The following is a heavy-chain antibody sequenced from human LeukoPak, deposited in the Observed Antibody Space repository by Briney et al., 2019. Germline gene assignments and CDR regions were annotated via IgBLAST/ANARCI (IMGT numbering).Heavy chain of an antibody. CDR1: GGSMSSNY. CDR3: ARGRIGGAN. J-gene: IGHJ4*02. V-gene: IGHV4-59*01. D-gene: IGHD4-23*01. Sequence: SETLSLACTVSGGSMSSNYWSWIRQPPGKGLEWIGCMYYSGSTSYNPSLKSRVTISVDTSKNQFFLKLTSVTTADTAVYFCARGRIGGANWGQGTLVTVSS. CDR2: MYYSGST.